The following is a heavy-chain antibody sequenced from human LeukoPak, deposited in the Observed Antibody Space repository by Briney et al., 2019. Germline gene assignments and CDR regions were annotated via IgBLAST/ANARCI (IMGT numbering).Heavy chain of an antibody. J-gene: IGHJ5*02. CDR3: AKGGCSSTTCYLANP. V-gene: IGHV3-30*18. D-gene: IGHD2-2*01. Sequence: GGSLRLSCTASGFTFSNYGMHWVRQAPGKGLEWVAVISYDGTIRNYADSVKGRFTISRDNSKNTLYLQMNSLTAEDTALYYCAKGGCSSTTCYLANPWGQGTLVTVSS. CDR2: ISYDGTIR. CDR1: GFTFSNYG.